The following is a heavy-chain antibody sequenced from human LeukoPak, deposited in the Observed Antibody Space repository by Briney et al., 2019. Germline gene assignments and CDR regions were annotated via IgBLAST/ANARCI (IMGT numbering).Heavy chain of an antibody. Sequence: SETLSLTCAVSGGYISSGDYSWSWIRQPPGKGLEWIGYIDDSGSTYYNPSLKSRVTISVDTSKNHFSLKLSSMTAADTAVYYCALAVLSHRSGYWGIWFDPWGQGTLVTVSS. D-gene: IGHD3-22*01. V-gene: IGHV4-30-4*07. J-gene: IGHJ5*02. CDR3: ALAVLSHRSGYWGIWFDP. CDR2: IDDSGST. CDR1: GGYISSGDYS.